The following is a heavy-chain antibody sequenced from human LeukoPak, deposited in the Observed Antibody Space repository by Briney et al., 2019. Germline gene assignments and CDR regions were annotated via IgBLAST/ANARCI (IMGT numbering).Heavy chain of an antibody. CDR1: GYTFTSYG. CDR2: ISAYNGNT. J-gene: IGHJ5*02. Sequence: ASVKVSCKASGYTFTSYGISWVRQAPGQGLEWMGWISAYNGNTNYAQKLQGRVTMTTDTSTSTAYMELRRLRSDDTAVYYCARGVEYCSSTSCYPGWFDPWGQGTLVTVSS. CDR3: ARGVEYCSSTSCYPGWFDP. V-gene: IGHV1-18*01. D-gene: IGHD2-2*01.